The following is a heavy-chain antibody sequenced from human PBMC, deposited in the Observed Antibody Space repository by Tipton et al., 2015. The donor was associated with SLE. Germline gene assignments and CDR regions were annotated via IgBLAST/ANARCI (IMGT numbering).Heavy chain of an antibody. Sequence: TLSLTCTVSGGSISSGNYYWNWIRQHPGKGLEWLGHIYKTGHTYYNPSLESRISMSIHTSYNDFSLKLNSVTAADTAVYYCARSHHDILEVDYWGQGTLVTVSS. V-gene: IGHV4-31*03. CDR2: IYKTGHT. CDR1: GGSISSGNYY. D-gene: IGHD3-9*01. CDR3: ARSHHDILEVDY. J-gene: IGHJ4*02.